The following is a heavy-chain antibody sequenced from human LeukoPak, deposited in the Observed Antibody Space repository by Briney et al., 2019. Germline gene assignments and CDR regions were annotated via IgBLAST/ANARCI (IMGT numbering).Heavy chain of an antibody. Sequence: SETLSLTCTVSGGSISSYYWSWIRQPPGKGLERIGYIYYSGSTNYNPSLKSRVTISVDTSKNQFSLKLSSVTAAVTAVYYCATGVRRGWFDPWGQGTLVTVSS. CDR1: GGSISSYY. CDR2: IYYSGST. D-gene: IGHD3-10*01. J-gene: IGHJ5*02. CDR3: ATGVRRGWFDP. V-gene: IGHV4-59*01.